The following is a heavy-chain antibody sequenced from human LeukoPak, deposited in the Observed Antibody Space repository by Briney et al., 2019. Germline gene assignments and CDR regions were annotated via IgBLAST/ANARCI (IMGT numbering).Heavy chain of an antibody. D-gene: IGHD6-25*01. V-gene: IGHV3-23*01. CDR3: TKRRLINPEGNWFDP. CDR2: ISPGGDNT. CDR1: GFTFSSYA. J-gene: IGHJ5*02. Sequence: GGSLRLSCAASGFTFSSYAFNWVRQAPGKGLEWVSAISPGGDNTYYADSVKGRFTISRDNSKNTLYLQMNSLRAEDTAVYYCTKRRLINPEGNWFDPWGQGTLVTVSS.